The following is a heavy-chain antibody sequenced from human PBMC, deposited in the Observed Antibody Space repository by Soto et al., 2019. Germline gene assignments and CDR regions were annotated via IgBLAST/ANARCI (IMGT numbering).Heavy chain of an antibody. V-gene: IGHV1-8*01. CDR3: ARGDYNDSSHSLDP. D-gene: IGHD4-17*01. CDR2: MNPNSGNA. J-gene: IGHJ5*02. Sequence: ASVKVSCKATGYSFTRHDINWLRQAAGQGLEWMGWMNPNSGNAVYAQKFQGRVTMTRNTSITTAYIEVTSLKSEDTAVYFCARGDYNDSSHSLDPWGQGTLVTVST. CDR1: GYSFTRHD.